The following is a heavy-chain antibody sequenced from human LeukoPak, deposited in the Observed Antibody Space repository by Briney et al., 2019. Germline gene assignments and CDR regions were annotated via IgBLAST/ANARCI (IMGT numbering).Heavy chain of an antibody. CDR3: ARGDLRDILRFDI. CDR2: ISYDGSNK. D-gene: IGHD3-9*01. Sequence: PGGSLRLSCAASGFTFSSYAMHWVRQAPGKGLEWVAVISYDGSNKYYADSVKGRFTISRDNSKNTLYLQMNSLSAEDTAVYYCARGDLRDILRFDIWGQGTMVTVSS. CDR1: GFTFSSYA. V-gene: IGHV3-30*04. J-gene: IGHJ3*02.